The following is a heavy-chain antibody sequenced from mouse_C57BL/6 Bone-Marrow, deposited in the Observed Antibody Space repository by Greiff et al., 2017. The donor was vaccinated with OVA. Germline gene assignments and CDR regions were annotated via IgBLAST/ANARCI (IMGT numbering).Heavy chain of an antibody. D-gene: IGHD2-1*01. V-gene: IGHV5-16*01. J-gene: IGHJ1*03. CDR2: INYDGSST. Sequence: EVKVVESEGGLVQPGSSMKLSCTASGFTFSDYYMAWVRQGPEKGLEWVANINYDGSSTNYLDYLKSSFILARANAKNTLYLQMSSLKSEDTATYDCASVGWYPWYFDVWGTGTTVTVSS. CDR1: GFTFSDYY. CDR3: ASVGWYPWYFDV.